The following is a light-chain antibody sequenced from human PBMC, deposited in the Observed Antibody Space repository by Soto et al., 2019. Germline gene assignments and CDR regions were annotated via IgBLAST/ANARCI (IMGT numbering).Light chain of an antibody. J-gene: IGKJ1*01. CDR1: QSVLYSSDNKNY. CDR3: QQYYNVPPV. V-gene: IGKV4-1*01. CDR2: WAS. Sequence: DIVMTQSPDSLAVSLGERATINCKSSQSVLYSSDNKNYLAWYQQKPGQPPNLLIYWASTRESGVPDRFSGSGSGTDFTLTISSLQAEDVAVYYCQQYYNVPPVFGQGTKVEIK.